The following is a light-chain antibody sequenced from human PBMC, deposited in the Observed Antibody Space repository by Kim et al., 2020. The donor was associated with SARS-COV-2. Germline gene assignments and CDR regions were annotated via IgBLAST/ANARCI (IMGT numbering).Light chain of an antibody. J-gene: IGKJ5*01. V-gene: IGKV1-39*01. CDR2: AAS. Sequence: ESVGDRVAIHCRAIQRISRYWNWYQQTPGNAPKLLFYAASSLQSGVPSRFSGSGSGTDFTLTISSLQPEDFATYFCQQNYITPPTFGQGTRLEIK. CDR3: QQNYITPPT. CDR1: QRISRY.